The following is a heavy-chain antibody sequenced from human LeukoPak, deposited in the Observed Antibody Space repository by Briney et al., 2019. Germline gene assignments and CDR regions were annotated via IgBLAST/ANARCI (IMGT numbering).Heavy chain of an antibody. V-gene: IGHV3-33*01. D-gene: IGHD6-13*01. CDR1: GFTFSSYG. J-gene: IGHJ6*02. CDR3: XXXXIAAAGTFYYGMDV. CDR2: IWYDGSNK. Sequence: GRSLRLSCAASGFTFSSYGMHWVRQAPGKGLEWVAVIWYDGSNKYYADSVKGRFTISRDNSKKALYLQMNSLRAEDTAGYYCXXXXIAAAGTFYYGMDVWGQGTTVTVSS.